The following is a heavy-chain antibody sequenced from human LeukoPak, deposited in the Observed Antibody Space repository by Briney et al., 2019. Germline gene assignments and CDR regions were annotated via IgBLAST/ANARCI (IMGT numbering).Heavy chain of an antibody. Sequence: SETLSLTCAVYGGSFSGYYWSWIRQPPGKGPEWIGEINHSGSTNYNPSLKSRVTISVDTSKNQFSLKLSSVTAADTAVYYCRSWNYWGQGTLVTISS. V-gene: IGHV4-34*01. CDR2: INHSGST. CDR1: GGSFSGYY. CDR3: RSWNY. J-gene: IGHJ4*02.